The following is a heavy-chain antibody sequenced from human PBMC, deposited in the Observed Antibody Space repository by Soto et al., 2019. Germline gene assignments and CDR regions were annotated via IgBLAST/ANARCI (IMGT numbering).Heavy chain of an antibody. Sequence: ASVKVSCKASGGTFSSYAISWVRQAPGQRLEWMGWINAANGNTKYSQKFQGRVSITRDTSATTAYMELSSLRSEEKAVYYCARGPRYGDYVNWFGPWGQGTLVTVSS. CDR2: INAANGNT. V-gene: IGHV1-3*01. CDR3: ARGPRYGDYVNWFGP. J-gene: IGHJ5*02. CDR1: GGTFSSYA. D-gene: IGHD4-17*01.